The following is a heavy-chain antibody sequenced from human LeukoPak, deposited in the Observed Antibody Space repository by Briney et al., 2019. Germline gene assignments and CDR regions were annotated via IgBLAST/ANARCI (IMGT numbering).Heavy chain of an antibody. CDR2: VWYYGSNK. V-gene: IGHV3-33*01. CDR1: GFTFSIYG. D-gene: IGHD3-22*01. J-gene: IGHJ4*02. Sequence: PGGSLRLSCAASGFTFSIYGLHWVRQAPGKGLEWVAVVWYYGSNKYYADSVKGRFTISRDNSKNTLYLQVNSLRAEDTGVYYCARVGDEMDYYDSSGYSPDYWGQGTLVTVSS. CDR3: ARVGDEMDYYDSSGYSPDY.